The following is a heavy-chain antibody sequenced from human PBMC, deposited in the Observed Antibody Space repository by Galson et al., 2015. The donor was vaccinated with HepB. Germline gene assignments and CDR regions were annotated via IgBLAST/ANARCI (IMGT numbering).Heavy chain of an antibody. J-gene: IGHJ4*02. Sequence: SLRLSCAASGFTFSSYGMHWVRQAPGKGLEWVAVISYDGSNKYYADSVKGRFTISRDNSKNTLYLQMNSLRAEDTAVYYCASSRGSYYSCNYWGQGTLVTVSS. CDR3: ASSRGSYYSCNY. CDR1: GFTFSSYG. D-gene: IGHD1-26*01. CDR2: ISYDGSNK. V-gene: IGHV3-30*03.